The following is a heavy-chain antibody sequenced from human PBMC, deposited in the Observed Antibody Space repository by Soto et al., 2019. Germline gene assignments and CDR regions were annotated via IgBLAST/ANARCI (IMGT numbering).Heavy chain of an antibody. D-gene: IGHD3-22*01. Sequence: QVQLQQWGAGLLKPSETLSLTCAVYGGSFSGYYWSWIRQPPGKGLEWIGEINHSGSTNYNPSLKSRVTISVDTSKNQFSLKLSSVTAADTAVYYCARVRKGSDSSGYYSPWFDYWGQGTLVTVSS. V-gene: IGHV4-34*01. CDR3: ARVRKGSDSSGYYSPWFDY. CDR1: GGSFSGYY. J-gene: IGHJ4*02. CDR2: INHSGST.